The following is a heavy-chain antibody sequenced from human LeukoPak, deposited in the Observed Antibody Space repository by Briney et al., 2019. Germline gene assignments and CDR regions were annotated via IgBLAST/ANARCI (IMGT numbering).Heavy chain of an antibody. V-gene: IGHV3-48*01. Sequence: GGSLRLSCAASGFTFSSYSKNWVRQAPGKGLEWVSYISSSSSTIYYADSVKGRFTISRDNAKNSLYLQMNSLRAEDTAVYYCARDWCGGSCYGTRYYFDYWGQGTLVTVSS. CDR2: ISSSSSTI. CDR1: GFTFSSYS. J-gene: IGHJ4*02. CDR3: ARDWCGGSCYGTRYYFDY. D-gene: IGHD2-15*01.